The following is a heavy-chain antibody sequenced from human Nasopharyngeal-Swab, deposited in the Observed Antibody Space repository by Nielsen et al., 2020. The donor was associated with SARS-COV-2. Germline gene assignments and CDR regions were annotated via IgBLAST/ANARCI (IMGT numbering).Heavy chain of an antibody. CDR3: ARDTIFGLALYYYYGMGV. CDR2: IIPNFGTT. CDR1: GYTFTTYY. D-gene: IGHD3/OR15-3a*01. Sequence: SVKVSCKASGYTFTTYYIHWVRQVPGQGLEWMGGIIPNFGTTNYAHKFQDRATITADQSTRTAYLELSSLRFDDTAVYYCARDTIFGLALYYYYGMGVWGQGTTVTVSS. J-gene: IGHJ6*02. V-gene: IGHV1-69*13.